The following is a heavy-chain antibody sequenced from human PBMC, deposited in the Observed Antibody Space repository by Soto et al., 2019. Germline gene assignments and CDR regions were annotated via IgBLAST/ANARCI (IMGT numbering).Heavy chain of an antibody. CDR3: ARHDFINYDNNWFDS. Sequence: QVKLQESGPGLVKPSETLSLTCTVSGDSVNTGPYFWGWVRQPPGRSLEWIGTIFHTGDTYYNPSLKSPVPIYIHASTNQFSLKLSSVAAADTAVYYCARHDFINYDNNWFDSWGQGTLVTVSS. CDR2: IFHTGDT. D-gene: IGHD4-4*01. J-gene: IGHJ5*01. V-gene: IGHV4-39*01. CDR1: GDSVNTGPYF.